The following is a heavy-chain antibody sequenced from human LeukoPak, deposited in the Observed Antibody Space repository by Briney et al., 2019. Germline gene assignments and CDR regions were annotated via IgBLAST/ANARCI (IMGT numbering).Heavy chain of an antibody. CDR3: AGPGIAVAGPNDAFDI. CDR2: ITPVFGTV. Sequence: SVKVSCKASGGTFSSYIINWVRQAPGQGLEWMGGITPVFGTVNYAQKFQARVTITADKSTSTVYMELSSLRSEDTAVYYCAGPGIAVAGPNDAFDIWGQGTMVTVSS. D-gene: IGHD6-19*01. J-gene: IGHJ3*02. CDR1: GGTFSSYI. V-gene: IGHV1-69*06.